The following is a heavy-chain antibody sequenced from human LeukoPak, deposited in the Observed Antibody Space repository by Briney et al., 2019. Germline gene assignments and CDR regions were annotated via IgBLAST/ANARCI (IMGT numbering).Heavy chain of an antibody. D-gene: IGHD3-16*02. J-gene: IGHJ4*02. V-gene: IGHV4-61*02. CDR2: IYNSGST. CDR1: GGSISSGTYY. Sequence: SETLSLTCTVSGGSISSGTYYWTWIRQPAGKGLEWIGRIYNSGSTSYNPSLKSRVTISMDTSKNQFSLKLNSVTAADTAVYYCARGRDDDVWGSYPTGFDFWGQGTLVTVSS. CDR3: ARGRDDDVWGSYPTGFDF.